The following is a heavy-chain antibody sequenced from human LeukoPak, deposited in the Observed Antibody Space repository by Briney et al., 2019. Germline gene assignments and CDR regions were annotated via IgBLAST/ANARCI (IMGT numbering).Heavy chain of an antibody. CDR1: GYTFTGYY. V-gene: IGHV1-2*02. CDR3: ARDRYDFWSGPPGWLDP. CDR2: INPNSGGT. D-gene: IGHD3-3*01. Sequence: ASVKVSCKASGYTFTGYYMHWVRQAPGQGLEWMGWINPNSGGTNYAQKFQGRVTMTRDTSISTAYMELSRLRSDDTAVYYCARDRYDFWSGPPGWLDPWGQGTLVTVSS. J-gene: IGHJ5*02.